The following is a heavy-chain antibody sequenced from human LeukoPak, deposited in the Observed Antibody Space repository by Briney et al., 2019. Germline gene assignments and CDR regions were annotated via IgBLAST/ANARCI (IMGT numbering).Heavy chain of an antibody. CDR1: GGSISSYY. CDR3: ARDRYGAVDY. J-gene: IGHJ4*02. CDR2: IYYSGST. Sequence: SETLSLTCTVSGGSISSYYWSWIRQPPGKGLEWIGYIYYSGSTNYNPSLKSRVTISVDMSKNQFSLKLSSVTAADTAVYYCARDRYGAVDYWGQGTLVTVSS. D-gene: IGHD4-17*01. V-gene: IGHV4-59*01.